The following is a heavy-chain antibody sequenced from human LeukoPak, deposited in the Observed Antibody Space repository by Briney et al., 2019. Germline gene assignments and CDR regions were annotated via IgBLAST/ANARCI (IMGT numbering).Heavy chain of an antibody. J-gene: IGHJ3*02. CDR1: GYSFTSYW. CDR3: ARVVRYCSRTSCSSGRAFDI. V-gene: IGHV5-51*01. D-gene: IGHD2-2*01. Sequence: GESLKISCKASGYSFTSYWIGWVRQMPGKGLEWIGIIYPVDSDTTYNTSFQGQVTISVDKSSSTAYMQWSSLKASDTAMYYCARVVRYCSRTSCSSGRAFDIWGQGTMVTVSS. CDR2: IYPVDSDT.